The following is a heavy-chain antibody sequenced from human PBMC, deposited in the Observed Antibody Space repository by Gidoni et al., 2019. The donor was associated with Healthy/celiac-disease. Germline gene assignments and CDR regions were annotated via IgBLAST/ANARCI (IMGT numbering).Heavy chain of an antibody. Sequence: KALEWLAHIFSNDEKSYSTSLKSRLTISKDTSKSQVVLTMTNMDPVDTATYYCARTVPSINWFDPWGQGTLVTVSS. V-gene: IGHV2-26*01. D-gene: IGHD3-3*01. CDR3: ARTVPSINWFDP. CDR2: IFSNDEK. J-gene: IGHJ5*02.